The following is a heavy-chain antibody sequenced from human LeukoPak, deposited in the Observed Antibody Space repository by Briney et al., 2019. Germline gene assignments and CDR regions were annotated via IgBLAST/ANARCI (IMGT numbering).Heavy chain of an antibody. Sequence: ETLSLSCAASGFSFSDAWMSWVRQIPGKGLEWVGRIESKTDGGTTDYAAPVKGRFTISRDDSKNTLYLQMNSLKTEDTAVYYCTTFSYSYGYYYYYYMDVWGKGTTVTISS. CDR2: IESKTDGGTT. D-gene: IGHD5-18*01. CDR1: GFSFSDAW. J-gene: IGHJ6*03. V-gene: IGHV3-15*04. CDR3: TTFSYSYGYYYYYYMDV.